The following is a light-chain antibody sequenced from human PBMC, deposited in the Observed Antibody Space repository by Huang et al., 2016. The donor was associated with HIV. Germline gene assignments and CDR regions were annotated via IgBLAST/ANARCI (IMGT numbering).Light chain of an antibody. CDR3: QHYDNLVMYT. Sequence: DIQMTQSPSSLSASVGDRVTITCQASQDIGNYVNWLQKKPGKAPEVLINDASNLERGVPSRFSGSGYGTVFTFTINSLQPEDIATYYCQHYDNLVMYTFGQGTKVEIK. CDR2: DAS. J-gene: IGKJ2*01. V-gene: IGKV1-33*01. CDR1: QDIGNY.